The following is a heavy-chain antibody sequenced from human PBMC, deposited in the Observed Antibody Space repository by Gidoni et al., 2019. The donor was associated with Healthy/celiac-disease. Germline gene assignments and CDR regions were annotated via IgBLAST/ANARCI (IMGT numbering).Heavy chain of an antibody. J-gene: IGHJ3*02. D-gene: IGHD4-4*01. CDR1: GFTFSSYA. CDR2: ISGSGGST. CDR3: AKGSRARTTMGSGAFDI. V-gene: IGHV3-23*01. Sequence: EVQLLESGGGLVQPGGSLRLSCAASGFTFSSYAMSWVRQAPGKGLEWVSAISGSGGSTYYADSVKGRFTISRDNSKNTLYLQMNSLRAEDTAVYYCAKGSRARTTMGSGAFDIWGQGTMVTVSS.